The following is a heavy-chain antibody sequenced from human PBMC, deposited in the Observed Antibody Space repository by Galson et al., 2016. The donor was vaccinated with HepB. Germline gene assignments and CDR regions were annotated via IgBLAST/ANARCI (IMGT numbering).Heavy chain of an antibody. D-gene: IGHD6-19*01. CDR3: AKISLVRYNSGWGGSFDI. V-gene: IGHV3-53*01. Sequence: SLRLSCAASGFSVSSKYMRRVRQAPGKGLGWVSLFYSCGNTYYADSAKGRFTISRDNSKNTLYLQMNSLRAEDAAVYYCAKISLVRYNSGWGGSFDIWGRGTMVTVSS. CDR1: GFSVSSKY. CDR2: FYSCGNT. J-gene: IGHJ3*02.